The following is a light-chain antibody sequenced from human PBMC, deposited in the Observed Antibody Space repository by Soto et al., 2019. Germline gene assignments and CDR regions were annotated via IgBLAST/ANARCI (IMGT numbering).Light chain of an antibody. J-gene: IGKJ5*01. V-gene: IGKV3-15*01. CDR3: KQYNKWPIT. CDR2: YTY. CDR1: QSVSSD. Sequence: EILPTQSRATLTVSPGASATLSCRASQSVSSDLAWYQQKPGQAHRLLIYYTYTRATGFPARFSGGGSGTEFTLTIRSLQSEDSAFYYCKQYNKWPITFGQGTRVDIK.